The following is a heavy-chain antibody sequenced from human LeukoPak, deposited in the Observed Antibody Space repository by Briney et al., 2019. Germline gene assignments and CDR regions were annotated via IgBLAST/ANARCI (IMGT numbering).Heavy chain of an antibody. CDR3: ARGSRGYCSGGSCYGLYFDY. J-gene: IGHJ4*02. D-gene: IGHD2-15*01. CDR2: ISSSSSYI. CDR1: GFTFSSYS. Sequence: GGSLRLSCAASGFTFSSYSMNWVRQAPGKGLEWVSSISSSSSYIYYADSVKGRFTISRDNAKNSLYLLMNSLRAEDTAVYYCARGSRGYCSGGSCYGLYFDYWGQGTLVTVSS. V-gene: IGHV3-21*01.